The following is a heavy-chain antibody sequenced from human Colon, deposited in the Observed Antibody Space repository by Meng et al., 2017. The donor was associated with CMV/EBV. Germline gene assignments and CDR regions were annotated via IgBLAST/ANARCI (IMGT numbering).Heavy chain of an antibody. J-gene: IGHJ4*02. Sequence: SVKVCKASGLTLTTDTIAWVRQAPGQGLEWMGRIIPILDIADYAQKFQDRITITADKSTSTAYLELSSLKSDDTAVYYCARGEITIFGGGRPPVPFYFDQWGQGTLVTVSS. D-gene: IGHD3-3*01. CDR1: GLTLTTDT. V-gene: IGHV1-69*02. CDR2: IIPILDIA. CDR3: ARGEITIFGGGRPPVPFYFDQ.